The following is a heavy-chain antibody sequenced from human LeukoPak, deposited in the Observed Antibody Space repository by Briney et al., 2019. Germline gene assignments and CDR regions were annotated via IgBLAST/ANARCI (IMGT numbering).Heavy chain of an antibody. D-gene: IGHD5-18*01. Sequence: ASVKVSCKASGYTFTSYYMHWVRQAPGQGLEWMGGIAPISGTPVYAQKFQDRVNITADTSTNTAYMEMSSLTSEDTAVYYCAREGGYSYGTSGLDVYWGQGTLVTVSS. CDR2: IAPISGTP. J-gene: IGHJ4*02. V-gene: IGHV1-46*01. CDR1: GYTFTSYY. CDR3: AREGGYSYGTSGLDVY.